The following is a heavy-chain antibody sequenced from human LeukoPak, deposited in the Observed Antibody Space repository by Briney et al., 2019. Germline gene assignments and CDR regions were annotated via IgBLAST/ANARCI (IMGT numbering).Heavy chain of an antibody. V-gene: IGHV4-59*01. J-gene: IGHJ3*02. CDR2: IYYSGST. CDR3: AREGYGGPNAFDI. CDR1: GGSISSYY. Sequence: SGTLSLTCTVSGGSISSYYWSWIRQPPGKGLEWIGYIYYSGSTNYNPSLKSRVTKSVDTSKNQFSLKLSSVTAADTAVYYCAREGYGGPNAFDIWGQGTMVTVS. D-gene: IGHD4-23*01.